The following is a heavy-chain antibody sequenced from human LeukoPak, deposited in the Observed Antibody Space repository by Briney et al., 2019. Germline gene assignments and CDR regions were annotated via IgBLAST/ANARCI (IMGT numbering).Heavy chain of an antibody. J-gene: IGHJ5*02. D-gene: IGHD1-1*01. V-gene: IGHV4-59*01. CDR3: ARGSWKFDP. CDR1: GGSISNYY. Sequence: SETLSLTCTVSGGSISNYYWSWLRQPPGKGLEWIGYIYYAENTNYNIFLKRRVTISLDPSKNHFSLRLSSVTAADTGVYYCARGSWKFDPWGQGTLVTVSS. CDR2: IYYAENT.